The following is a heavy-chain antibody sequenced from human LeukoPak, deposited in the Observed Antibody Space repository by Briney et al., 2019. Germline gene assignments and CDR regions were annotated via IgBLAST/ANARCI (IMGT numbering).Heavy chain of an antibody. D-gene: IGHD5-18*01. CDR1: GFTFSTYI. J-gene: IGHJ4*02. Sequence: GGSLRLSCAASGFTFSTYIMNWVRQAPGKGLEWVSYISSSSSTIYYADSVKGRFTISRDNAKNSLYLQMNSLRAEDTAVYYCARDQFGYSYAYDPHRYWGQGTLVTVSS. CDR3: ARDQFGYSYAYDPHRY. CDR2: ISSSSSTI. V-gene: IGHV3-48*04.